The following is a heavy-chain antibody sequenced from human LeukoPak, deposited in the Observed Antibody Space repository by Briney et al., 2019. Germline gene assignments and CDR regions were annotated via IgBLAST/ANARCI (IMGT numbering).Heavy chain of an antibody. V-gene: IGHV1-2*02. CDR1: GYSFTTYW. J-gene: IGHJ4*02. D-gene: IGHD1-1*01. Sequence: ASVTVSCKASGYSFTTYWIHWVRKAPGQGLEWMGCMNPDSGVTGYAQTFQGSVTMTRDTSINTAYMRLSSVRPDDTAVYFCERQPGYLQPDYWGQGTLVTVPS. CDR2: MNPDSGVT. CDR3: ERQPGYLQPDY.